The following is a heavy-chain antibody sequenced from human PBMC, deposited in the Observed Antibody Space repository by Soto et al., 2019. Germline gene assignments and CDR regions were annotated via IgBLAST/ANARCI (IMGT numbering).Heavy chain of an antibody. CDR3: ARVRDGAFDI. J-gene: IGHJ3*02. V-gene: IGHV3-48*01. CDR1: GFTFSSYS. CDR2: ISSSSSTI. Sequence: EVQLVESGGGLVQPGGSLRLSCAASGFTFSSYSMNWVRQAPGKGLEWVSYISSSSSTIYYADSVKGRFTISRDNAKNSLYLQMNSLRAEDTAVYYCARVRDGAFDIWGQGTMVIVSS. D-gene: IGHD2-21*01.